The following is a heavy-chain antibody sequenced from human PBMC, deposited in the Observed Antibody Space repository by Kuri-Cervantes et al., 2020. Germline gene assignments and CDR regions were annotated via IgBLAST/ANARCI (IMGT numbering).Heavy chain of an antibody. CDR1: GFTFSSYG. CDR3: AKGQIYGSGMNWFDP. V-gene: IGHV3-33*06. CDR2: IWYDGSNK. J-gene: IGHJ5*02. D-gene: IGHD3-10*01. Sequence: GESLKISCAASGFTFSSYGMHWVRQAPGKGLEWVAVIWYDGSNKYYADSVKGRFTISRDNSKNTLYLQMNSLRAEGTAVYYCAKGQIYGSGMNWFDPWGQGTLVTVSS.